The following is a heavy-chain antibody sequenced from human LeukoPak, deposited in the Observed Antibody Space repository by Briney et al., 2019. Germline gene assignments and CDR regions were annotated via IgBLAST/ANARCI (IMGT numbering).Heavy chain of an antibody. CDR1: GYTFTNND. CDR3: AQREAGFDY. D-gene: IGHD6-25*01. J-gene: IGHJ4*02. Sequence: GASVKASCTASGYTFTNNDISWVRQAPGQGLEWMGWMNPNSGNTGYGQKFQGRVTMTRNTSISAAYMELSSLRSDDTAVYYCAQREAGFDYWGQGTLVTVSS. CDR2: MNPNSGNT. V-gene: IGHV1-8*01.